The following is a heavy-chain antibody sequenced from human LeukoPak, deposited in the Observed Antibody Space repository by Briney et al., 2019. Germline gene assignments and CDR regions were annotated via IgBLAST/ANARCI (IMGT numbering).Heavy chain of an antibody. V-gene: IGHV4-34*01. CDR1: GGSFSGYY. D-gene: IGHD3-10*01. CDR3: ARSWFGEYGTNGWFDP. J-gene: IGHJ5*02. Sequence: SETLSLTCAVCGGSFSGYYWSWIRQPPGKGLEWIGEINHSGSTNYNPSLKSRVTISVDTSKNQFSLKLSSVTAADTAVYYCARSWFGEYGTNGWFDPRGQGTLVTVSS. CDR2: INHSGST.